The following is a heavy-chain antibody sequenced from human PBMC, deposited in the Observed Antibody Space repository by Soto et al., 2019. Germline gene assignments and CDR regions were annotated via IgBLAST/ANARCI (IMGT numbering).Heavy chain of an antibody. CDR2: ISAYNGNT. V-gene: IGHV1-18*01. CDR3: AREAGVSGEPSC. CDR1: GYTFTSYG. J-gene: IGHJ4*02. Sequence: QVQLVQSGAEVKKPGASVKVSCKASGYTFTSYGISWVRQAPGQGLEWMGGISAYNGNTNYAQKLQARVTMTTDTTTSTAYTEPRGLRSGATAAYYGAREAGVSGEPSCWGQGTLVTVS. D-gene: IGHD6-19*01.